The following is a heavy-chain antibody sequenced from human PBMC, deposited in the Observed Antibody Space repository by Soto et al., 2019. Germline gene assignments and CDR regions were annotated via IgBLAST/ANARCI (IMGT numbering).Heavy chain of an antibody. V-gene: IGHV3-21*01. CDR1: EFTFSRHT. CDR3: ARESSVAIRGVIIDS. D-gene: IGHD3-10*01. Sequence: GGSLRLSCAASEFTFSRHTMNWVRQAPGRGLEWVASITSSNNYIYYADSVKGRFTVSRDNAKNSLYLQMNSLRAEDTAIYYCARESSVAIRGVIIDSWGQGALVTVSS. CDR2: ITSSNNYI. J-gene: IGHJ4*02.